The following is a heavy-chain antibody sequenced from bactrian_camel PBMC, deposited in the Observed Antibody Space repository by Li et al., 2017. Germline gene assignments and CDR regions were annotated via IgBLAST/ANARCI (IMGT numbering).Heavy chain of an antibody. CDR3: VSAPNG. V-gene: IGHV3S63*01. CDR1: GRTYC. J-gene: IGHJ4*01. Sequence: QVQLVESGGGSVQAGGSLQLACVASGRTYCMGWFRSAPGKEREGVVGVYLRDGSTYYTESVKGRFTISRDNAKNMVYLQMNSLKPEDTAVYYCVSAPNGWGQGTQVTVS. CDR2: VYLRDGST.